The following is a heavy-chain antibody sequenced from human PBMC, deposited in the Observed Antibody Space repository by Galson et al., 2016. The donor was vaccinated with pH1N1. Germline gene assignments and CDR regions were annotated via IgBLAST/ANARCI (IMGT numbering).Heavy chain of an antibody. D-gene: IGHD4-11*01. V-gene: IGHV1-69*06. Sequence: SVKVSCKASGGTFNNYPISWLRQAPGHGLEWMGRIIPIFGTANYAQKFQGRVTITADKSTSTAYMESSSLRSEDTAVYYCARGQASVSTSYYYGMDVWGQGTTVTVSS. CDR1: GGTFNNYP. J-gene: IGHJ6*02. CDR2: IIPIFGTA. CDR3: ARGQASVSTSYYYGMDV.